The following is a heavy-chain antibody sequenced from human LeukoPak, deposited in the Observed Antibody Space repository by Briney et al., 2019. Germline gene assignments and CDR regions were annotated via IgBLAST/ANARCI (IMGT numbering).Heavy chain of an antibody. Sequence: GGSLRLSCAASGFTFSSYAMSWVRQAPGKGLEWVSAISGSGGSTYYADSVKGRFTISRDNSKNTLYLQMNSLRAEDTAVYYCAKSSEIFGVAPPYVDYWGQGTLVTVSS. D-gene: IGHD3-3*01. CDR1: GFTFSSYA. CDR3: AKSSEIFGVAPPYVDY. J-gene: IGHJ4*02. V-gene: IGHV3-23*01. CDR2: ISGSGGST.